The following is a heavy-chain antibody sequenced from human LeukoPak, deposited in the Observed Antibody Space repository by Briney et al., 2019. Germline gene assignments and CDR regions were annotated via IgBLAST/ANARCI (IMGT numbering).Heavy chain of an antibody. J-gene: IGHJ4*02. CDR2: ISGSGGST. D-gene: IGHD6-6*01. CDR3: AATANRIWALVPFDY. CDR1: GFTFSSYA. Sequence: GGSLRLSCAASGFTFSSYAMSWVRQAPGKGLEWVSAISGSGGSTYYADSVKGRFTISRDNSKNTLYLQMNSLRAEDAAVYYCAATANRIWALVPFDYWGQGTLVTVSS. V-gene: IGHV3-23*01.